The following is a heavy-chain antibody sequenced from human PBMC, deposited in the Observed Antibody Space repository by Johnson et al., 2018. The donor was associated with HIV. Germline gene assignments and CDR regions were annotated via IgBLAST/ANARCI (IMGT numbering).Heavy chain of an antibody. CDR2: ISYDGSNK. CDR1: GFTFSSYA. J-gene: IGHJ3*02. Sequence: QVQLVESGGGVVQPGRSLRLSCAASGFTFSSYAMHWVRQAPGKGLEWVAVISYDGSNKSYGDSVKGRFTISRDNSKNTLYVQMISLRAEDTAVYYCARGWGRKYYDSKGDGFDIWGQGTMVTVSS. D-gene: IGHD3-22*01. CDR3: ARGWGRKYYDSKGDGFDI. V-gene: IGHV3-30*04.